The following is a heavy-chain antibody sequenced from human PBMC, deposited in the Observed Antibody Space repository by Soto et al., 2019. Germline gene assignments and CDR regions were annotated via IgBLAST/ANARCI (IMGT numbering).Heavy chain of an antibody. CDR3: ARSGGFFTLHY. D-gene: IGHD3-16*01. Sequence: XXTLSLPFAVSGGSISRSKWCTWARQPPGQGLEWIGEISHSGSTNYNPSLKSRVNMSVDKSKNQFSLRLSYVTAADTAIYYCARSGGFFTLHYWGQGIMVTVSS. V-gene: IGHV4-4*02. J-gene: IGHJ4*02. CDR2: ISHSGST. CDR1: GGSISRSKW.